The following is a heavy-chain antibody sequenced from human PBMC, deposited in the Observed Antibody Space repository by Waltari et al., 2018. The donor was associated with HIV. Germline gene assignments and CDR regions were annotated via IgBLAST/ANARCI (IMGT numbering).Heavy chain of an antibody. V-gene: IGHV3-23*01. D-gene: IGHD4-17*01. Sequence: EVKLLESGGGLVQPGGSLRLSCAASGLTFSSFAINWVRQAPGKGLEGVSIISGRGGNRYYADAVKGRFPSSRDNSKNTLYLQMSSLRAEDTAVYYCAKGSGTTVANWYFDLWGRGTRVTVSS. CDR3: AKGSGTTVANWYFDL. CDR1: GLTFSSFA. CDR2: ISGRGGNR. J-gene: IGHJ2*01.